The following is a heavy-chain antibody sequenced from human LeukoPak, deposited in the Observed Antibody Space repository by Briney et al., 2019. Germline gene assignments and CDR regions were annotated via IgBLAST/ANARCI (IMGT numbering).Heavy chain of an antibody. CDR2: ISGSGGST. V-gene: IGHV3-23*01. Sequence: PGGSLRLSCAASGFAFSSYAMSWVPQAPGKGLEWVSAISGSGGSTYYADSVKGRFTISRENSKNTLYLQMNSLRAKDTAVYYCAKEEGPGSSSGAFDIWGQGTMVTVSS. D-gene: IGHD1-1*01. J-gene: IGHJ3*02. CDR1: GFAFSSYA. CDR3: AKEEGPGSSSGAFDI.